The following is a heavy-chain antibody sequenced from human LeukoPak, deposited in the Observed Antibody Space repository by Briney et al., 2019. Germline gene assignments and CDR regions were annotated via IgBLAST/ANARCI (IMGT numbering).Heavy chain of an antibody. CDR2: ISGSGGST. V-gene: IGHV3-23*01. CDR1: GFTFSSYA. Sequence: GGSLRLSCAASGFTFSSYAMSWVCQAPGKGLEWVSAISGSGGSTYYADSVKGRFTISRGNSKNTLYLQMNSLRAEDTAVYYCAKGSRLGDPLYCSGGSCYGLFDYWGQGTLVTVSS. J-gene: IGHJ4*02. CDR3: AKGSRLGDPLYCSGGSCYGLFDY. D-gene: IGHD2-15*01.